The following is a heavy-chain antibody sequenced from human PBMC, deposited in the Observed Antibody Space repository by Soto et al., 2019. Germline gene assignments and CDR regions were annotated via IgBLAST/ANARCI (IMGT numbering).Heavy chain of an antibody. CDR2: ISYDGSNK. J-gene: IGHJ6*02. CDR1: GFTFSSYG. D-gene: IGHD3-3*01. CDR3: AKDPTYYDFWSGFYSYYYYGMDV. V-gene: IGHV3-30*18. Sequence: GGSLRLSCAASGFTFSSYGMHWVRQAPGKGLEWVAVISYDGSNKYYADSVKGRFTISRDNSKNTPYLQMNSLRAEDTAVYYCAKDPTYYDFWSGFYSYYYYGMDVWGQGTTVTVSS.